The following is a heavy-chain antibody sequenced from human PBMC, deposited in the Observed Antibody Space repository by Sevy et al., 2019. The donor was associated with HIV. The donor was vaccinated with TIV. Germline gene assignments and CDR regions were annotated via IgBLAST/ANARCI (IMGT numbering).Heavy chain of an antibody. D-gene: IGHD3-22*01. Sequence: GGSLRLSCAASGFTFGSYAMSWVRQAPGKGLEWVSAISGSGGSTYYADSVKGRFTISRDNSKNTLYLQMNSLRAEDTAVYYCAKRQTYYYDSSGYLEYVQHWGQGTLVTVSS. CDR2: ISGSGGST. V-gene: IGHV3-23*01. CDR1: GFTFGSYA. J-gene: IGHJ1*01. CDR3: AKRQTYYYDSSGYLEYVQH.